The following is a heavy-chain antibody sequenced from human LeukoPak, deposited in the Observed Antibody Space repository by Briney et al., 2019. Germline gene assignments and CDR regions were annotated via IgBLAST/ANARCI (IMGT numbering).Heavy chain of an antibody. V-gene: IGHV3-21*01. CDR2: ISDSSSFI. CDR3: ARGGLYCSSTTCYAATFDY. D-gene: IGHD2-2*01. J-gene: IGHJ4*02. CDR1: GFAFSSYS. Sequence: GGSLRLSCAASGFAFSSYSMNWVRQAPGKGLEWVSSISDSSSFIYYADSMKGRFTISRDNAKNSLNLQMNSLRAEDTAVYYCARGGLYCSSTTCYAATFDYWGQGAPVTVSS.